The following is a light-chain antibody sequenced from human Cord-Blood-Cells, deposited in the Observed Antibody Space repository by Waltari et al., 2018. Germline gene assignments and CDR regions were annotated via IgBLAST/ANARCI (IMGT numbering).Light chain of an antibody. CDR2: EVS. CDR3: SSYTSSSTLVV. J-gene: IGLJ2*01. CDR1: SSDVGGYNY. Sequence: ITISCTGTSSDVGGYNYVSWYQQHPGKAPKLMIYEVSNRPSGVSNRFSGSKSGNTASLTISGLQAEDEADYYCSSYTSSSTLVVFGGGTKLTVL. V-gene: IGLV2-14*01.